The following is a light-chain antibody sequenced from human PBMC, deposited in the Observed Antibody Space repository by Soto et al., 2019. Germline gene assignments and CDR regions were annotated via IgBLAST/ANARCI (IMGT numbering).Light chain of an antibody. CDR3: QQYNSLTWT. CDR2: AAS. CDR1: QSISSY. V-gene: IGKV1-39*01. J-gene: IGKJ1*01. Sequence: DIQMTQSPSSLSASVGDRVTITCRASQSISSYLNWYQKKPGKAPNLLIYAASSLQSGVPSRFSGSGSGTEFTLTISRLQTDDFATYDCQQYNSLTWTFGQGTKVDI.